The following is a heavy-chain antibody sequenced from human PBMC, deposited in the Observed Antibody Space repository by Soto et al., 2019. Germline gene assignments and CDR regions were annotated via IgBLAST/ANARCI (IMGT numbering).Heavy chain of an antibody. V-gene: IGHV4-31*03. CDR2: LYFSRLT. D-gene: IGHD3-22*01. J-gene: IGHJ6*01. Sequence: KPSERLSVTCIASVGSISIGGYSWRWTRQHPGTGRQSFRYLYFSRLTYYNPSLKSRFTISVDASKSQFSLELSSVTAAETAVYYWARDRADYYDSSGYVDYYYYGMDVLGHGTKVP. CDR1: VGSISIGGYS. CDR3: ARDRADYYDSSGYVDYYYYGMDV.